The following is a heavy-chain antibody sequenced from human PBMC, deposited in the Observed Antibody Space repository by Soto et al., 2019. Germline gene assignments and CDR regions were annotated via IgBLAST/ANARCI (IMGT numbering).Heavy chain of an antibody. Sequence: SVKVSCKASVGSFSSYAISWVRQAPGQGLEWMGGIIPIFGTANYAQKFQGRVTITADESTSTAYMELSSLRSEDTAVYYCARESSGAFDIWGQGTMVTVSS. J-gene: IGHJ3*02. V-gene: IGHV1-69*13. CDR1: VGSFSSYA. CDR3: ARESSGAFDI. CDR2: IIPIFGTA.